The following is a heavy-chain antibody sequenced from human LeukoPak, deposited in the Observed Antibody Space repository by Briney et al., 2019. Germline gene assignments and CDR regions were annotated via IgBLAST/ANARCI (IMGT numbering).Heavy chain of an antibody. CDR3: VGDPDTSSKVDY. Sequence: PGGSLRLSCTASGFTFSAHYMSWIRQAPGKGLEWVSYITNSGIPSYYADSVKGRFTISRDNARNSLYLQMDSLTAEDTAVYYCVGDPDTSSKVDYWGQGTQVTVSS. D-gene: IGHD2-2*01. J-gene: IGHJ4*02. CDR1: GFTFSAHY. V-gene: IGHV3-11*01. CDR2: ITNSGIPS.